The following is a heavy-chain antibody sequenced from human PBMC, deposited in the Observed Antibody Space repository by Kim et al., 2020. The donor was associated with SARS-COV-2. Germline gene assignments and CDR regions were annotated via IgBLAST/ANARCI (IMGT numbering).Heavy chain of an antibody. V-gene: IGHV4-34*01. J-gene: IGHJ4*02. CDR2: GST. D-gene: IGHD6-6*01. CDR3: ARGQLVPDY. Sequence: GSTHYHPSLKSRVTISVDTSKNQFSLKLSSVTAADTAVYYCARGQLVPDYWGQGTLVTVSS.